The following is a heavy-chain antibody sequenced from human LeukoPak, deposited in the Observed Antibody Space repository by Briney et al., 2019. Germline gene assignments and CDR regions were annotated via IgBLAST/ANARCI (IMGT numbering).Heavy chain of an antibody. CDR2: IHYSGST. CDR3: AGHALEYNWNDVRGIQFDY. CDR1: GGSISSSKYY. Sequence: SETLSLTCTVSGGSISSSKYYWGWIRQPPGRGLEWIGSIHYSGSTYYNPSLKSRVTISVDTSKNQFSLKLSSVTAADTAVYYCAGHALEYNWNDVRGIQFDYWGQGTLVTVSS. V-gene: IGHV4-39*01. J-gene: IGHJ4*02. D-gene: IGHD1-1*01.